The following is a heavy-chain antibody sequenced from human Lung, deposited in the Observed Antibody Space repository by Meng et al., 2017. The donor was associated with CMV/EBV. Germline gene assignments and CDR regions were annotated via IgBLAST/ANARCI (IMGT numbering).Heavy chain of an antibody. CDR3: ARVVTALWGYYFDY. Sequence: QVQLQESGPRLVKSSGTLSLTCAVSGGSISSSSGWSWVRQPPGKGLEWIGEIYHSGSTNYNPSLKSRVTISVDKSKNQFSLKLSSVTAADTAVYYCARVVTALWGYYFDYWGQGTLVTVSS. J-gene: IGHJ4*02. CDR2: IYHSGST. D-gene: IGHD2-21*02. V-gene: IGHV4-4*02. CDR1: GGSISSSSG.